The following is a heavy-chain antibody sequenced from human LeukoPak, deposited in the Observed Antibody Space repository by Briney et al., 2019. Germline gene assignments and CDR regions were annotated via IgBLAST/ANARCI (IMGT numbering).Heavy chain of an antibody. CDR2: ISGSGGST. D-gene: IGHD6-19*01. V-gene: IGHV3-23*01. CDR3: AKDPGIAVAGTGRPFDY. CDR1: GFTFSSYA. Sequence: GGSLRLSCAASGFTFSSYAMSWVRQAPGKGLEWVSAISGSGGSTYYADPVKGRFTISRDNSKNTLYLQMNSLRAEDTAVYYCAKDPGIAVAGTGRPFDYWGQGTLVTVSS. J-gene: IGHJ4*02.